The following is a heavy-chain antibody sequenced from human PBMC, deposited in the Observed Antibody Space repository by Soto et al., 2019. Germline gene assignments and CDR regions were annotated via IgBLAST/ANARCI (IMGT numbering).Heavy chain of an antibody. CDR1: GYTFPGYY. V-gene: IGHV1-2*04. J-gene: IGHJ4*02. CDR2: INPNSGGT. CDR3: ARGPWFGEFTKYYFDY. D-gene: IGHD3-10*01. Sequence: ASVKVSCKASGYTFPGYYMHWVRQAPGQGLEWMGWINPNSGGTNYAQKSQGWVTMTRDTSISTAYMELSRLRSDDTAVYYCARGPWFGEFTKYYFDYWGQGTLVNVSS.